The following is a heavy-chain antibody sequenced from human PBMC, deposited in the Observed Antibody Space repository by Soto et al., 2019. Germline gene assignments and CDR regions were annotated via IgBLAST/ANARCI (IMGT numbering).Heavy chain of an antibody. CDR3: ARSGGDSSTWSDDVFDI. Sequence: EVQLVESGGGLVQPGGSLRLSCAASGFIFSDHYMDWVRQAPGKGLEWVGRIRRKGNSYTTEYAASVKGRFTISRDDSKNSLCLQMNSLTTEDTSVYYCARSGGDSSTWSDDVFDIWGQGTMVIVSS. D-gene: IGHD6-13*01. V-gene: IGHV3-72*01. CDR2: IRRKGNSYTT. CDR1: GFIFSDHY. J-gene: IGHJ3*02.